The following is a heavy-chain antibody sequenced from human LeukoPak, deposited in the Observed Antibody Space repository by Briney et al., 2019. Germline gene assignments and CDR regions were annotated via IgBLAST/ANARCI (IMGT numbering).Heavy chain of an antibody. V-gene: IGHV3-7*05. CDR2: IKQDGSEK. Sequence: GGSLRLSCAASGFTFSSYWMSWVRQAPGKGLEWVANIKQDGSEKYYVDSVKGRFTISRDNAKNSLYLQMNSMRAEDTAVYYCARDEHSSGWYLPPYYYYGMDVWGQGTTVTVSS. J-gene: IGHJ6*02. D-gene: IGHD6-19*01. CDR3: ARDEHSSGWYLPPYYYYGMDV. CDR1: GFTFSSYW.